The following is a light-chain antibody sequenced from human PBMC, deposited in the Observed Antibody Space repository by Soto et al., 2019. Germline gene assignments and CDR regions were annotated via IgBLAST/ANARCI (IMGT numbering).Light chain of an antibody. Sequence: QSVLTQPCSVSGSPGQSVAISCTGTSSDVGGYNYVSWYQQHPGKAPKVMIYDVDKRPSGVPDRFSGSKSGNTASLTISDLQAEDEADYYCCSNAGRPDVFGTGTKVTVL. CDR3: CSNAGRPDV. CDR1: SSDVGGYNY. CDR2: DVD. V-gene: IGLV2-11*01. J-gene: IGLJ1*01.